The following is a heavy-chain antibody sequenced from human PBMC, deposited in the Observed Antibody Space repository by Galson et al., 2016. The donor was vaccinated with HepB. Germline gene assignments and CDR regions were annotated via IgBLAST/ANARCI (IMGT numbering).Heavy chain of an antibody. CDR3: ASHIGGQYGSGRHEFDL. V-gene: IGHV1-69*13. J-gene: IGHJ5*02. CDR1: GDTFRTYA. D-gene: IGHD3-10*01. Sequence: SVKVSCKASGEVSGDTFRTYAISWLRQAPGQGLEWMGWITPTFGTAKYAQRFEGSVSITPDESTSTAYKELSSLRSEDTAVYYCASHIGGQYGSGRHEFDLWGQGTLVIVSS. CDR2: ITPTFGTA.